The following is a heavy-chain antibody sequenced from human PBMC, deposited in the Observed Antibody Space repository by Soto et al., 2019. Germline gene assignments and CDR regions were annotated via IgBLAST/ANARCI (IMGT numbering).Heavy chain of an antibody. Sequence: ASVKVSCKASGYTFTSYGISWVRQAPGQGVEWMGWISAYNGNTNYAQKLQGRVTMTTDTSTSTAYMELRSLRSDDTAVYYCARVPTGDYVFADSGPGTILTVYS. CDR3: ARVPTGDYVFAD. D-gene: IGHD4-17*01. CDR1: GYTFTSYG. CDR2: ISAYNGNT. V-gene: IGHV1-18*01. J-gene: IGHJ4*02.